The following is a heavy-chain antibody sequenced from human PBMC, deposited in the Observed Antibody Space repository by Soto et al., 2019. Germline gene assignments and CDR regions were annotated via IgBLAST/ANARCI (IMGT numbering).Heavy chain of an antibody. J-gene: IGHJ4*02. Sequence: SETLSLTCAVYGGSFSGYYWSWIRQPPGKGLEWIGEINHSGSTNYNPSLKSRVTISVDTSKNQFSLKLSSVTAADTAVYYCARGRTYYYDSSGYYYWGQGTLVTVSS. CDR3: ARGRTYYYDSSGYYY. V-gene: IGHV4-34*01. D-gene: IGHD3-22*01. CDR2: INHSGST. CDR1: GGSFSGYY.